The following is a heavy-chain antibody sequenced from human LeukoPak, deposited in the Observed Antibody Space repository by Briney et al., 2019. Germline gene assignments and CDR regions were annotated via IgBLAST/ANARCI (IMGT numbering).Heavy chain of an antibody. J-gene: IGHJ4*02. CDR1: GFTFSSYW. CDR3: ARDYFAYFNY. CDR2: INHDGSEK. V-gene: IGHV3-7*03. D-gene: IGHD2/OR15-2a*01. Sequence: GGSLRLSCAASGFTFSSYWMSWVRQAPGKGLEWVANINHDGSEKYYVDSVKGRFTISRDNVKNLLFLQMSSLRAEDTAVYHCARDYFAYFNYWGQGTLVPVSS.